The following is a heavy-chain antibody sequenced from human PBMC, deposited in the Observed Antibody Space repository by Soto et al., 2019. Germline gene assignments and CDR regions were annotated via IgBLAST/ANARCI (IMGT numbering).Heavy chain of an antibody. CDR1: GFTFTSSA. CDR2: IVVGSGNT. D-gene: IGHD6-13*01. V-gene: IGHV1-58*02. CDR3: ARGGGGSSRREDKPY. Sequence: GASVKVSCKASGFTFTSSAMQWVRQARGQRLEWIGWIVVGSGNTNYAQKFQERVTMTRDTSTSTVYMELSSLRSEDTAVYYCARGGGGSSRREDKPYGGQGTLVXVSS. J-gene: IGHJ4*02.